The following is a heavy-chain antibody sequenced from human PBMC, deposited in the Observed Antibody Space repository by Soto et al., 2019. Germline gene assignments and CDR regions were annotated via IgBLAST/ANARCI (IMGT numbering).Heavy chain of an antibody. CDR3: ASRSMEKVY. CDR2: IKQDGSQK. Sequence: PGGSLRLSCAASGFTFSTYWMSWVRQAPGKGLEWVANIKQDGSQKYYVDSVKGRFTISRDNAKNSLFLQMDSLRAEDTAVYYCASRSMEKVYWGQGTLVTVSS. D-gene: IGHD1-1*01. CDR1: GFTFSTYW. V-gene: IGHV3-7*01. J-gene: IGHJ4*02.